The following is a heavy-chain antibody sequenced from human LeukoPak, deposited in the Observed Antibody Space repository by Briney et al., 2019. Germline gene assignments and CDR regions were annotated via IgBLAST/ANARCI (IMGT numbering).Heavy chain of an antibody. CDR1: GFSFNSHG. J-gene: IGHJ4*02. CDR3: VRDYHGSGPDY. D-gene: IGHD3-10*01. Sequence: PGGSLRPSCTASGFSFNSHGMHWVRQAPGKGLEWVAVIWYDGSNKYYADSVKGRFTISRDNSKNTVDLQMNSLRAEDTAVYYCVRDYHGSGPDYWGQGTLVTVSS. CDR2: IWYDGSNK. V-gene: IGHV3-33*01.